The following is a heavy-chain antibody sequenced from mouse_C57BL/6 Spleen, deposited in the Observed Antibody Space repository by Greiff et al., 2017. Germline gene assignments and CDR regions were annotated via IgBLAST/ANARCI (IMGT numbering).Heavy chain of an antibody. J-gene: IGHJ2*01. CDR1: GFSLSTSGMV. V-gene: IGHV8-12*01. CDR2: IYWDDDK. D-gene: IGHD2-12*01. Sequence: VTLKESGPGILQSSQTLSLTFSFSGFSLSTSGMVVSWIRHPSGKVLEWLAHIYWDDDKPYNPSLKSRLTISKDTSRNQVFLKITSVDTADTATYYCARSYYSFDDWGQGTTLTVSS. CDR3: ARSYYSFDD.